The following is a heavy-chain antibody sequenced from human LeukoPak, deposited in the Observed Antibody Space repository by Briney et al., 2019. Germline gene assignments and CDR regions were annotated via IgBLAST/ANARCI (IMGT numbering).Heavy chain of an antibody. CDR3: ASSYDILTGYYPFDY. D-gene: IGHD3-9*01. CDR2: INPNSGGT. CDR1: GYTFTGYY. Sequence: GASVKVSCKASGYTFTGYYMHWVRQAPGQGLEWMGWINPNSGGTNYAQKFQGRVTMTRDTSISTAYMELSRLRSDDTAVYYCASSYDILTGYYPFDYWGQGTLVTVSS. V-gene: IGHV1-2*02. J-gene: IGHJ4*02.